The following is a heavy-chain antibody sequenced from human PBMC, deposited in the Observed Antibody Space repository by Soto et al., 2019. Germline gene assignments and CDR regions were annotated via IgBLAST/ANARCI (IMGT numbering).Heavy chain of an antibody. Sequence: SETLSLTCAVYGGSFSGYYWSWIRQPPGKGLEWIGEINHSGSTNYNPSLKSRVTISVDTSKNQFSLKLSSVTAADTAVYYCARVQSELRYNWFDPWGQGTLVTVSS. CDR1: GGSFSGYY. CDR3: ARVQSELRYNWFDP. V-gene: IGHV4-34*01. D-gene: IGHD1-26*01. CDR2: INHSGST. J-gene: IGHJ5*02.